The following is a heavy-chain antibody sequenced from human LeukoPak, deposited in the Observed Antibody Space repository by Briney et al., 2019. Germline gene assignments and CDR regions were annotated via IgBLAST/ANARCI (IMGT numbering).Heavy chain of an antibody. D-gene: IGHD2-15*01. J-gene: IGHJ5*02. CDR3: ARWGYCSGGSCSGGFDP. CDR2: IKQDGSEK. Sequence: PGGSLRLSCAASGFTFSSYWMSWVRQAPGKGLEWVANIKQDGSEKYYVDSVKGRFTISRDNAKNSLYLRMNSLRAEDTAVYYCARWGYCSGGSCSGGFDPWGQGTLVTVSS. V-gene: IGHV3-7*01. CDR1: GFTFSSYW.